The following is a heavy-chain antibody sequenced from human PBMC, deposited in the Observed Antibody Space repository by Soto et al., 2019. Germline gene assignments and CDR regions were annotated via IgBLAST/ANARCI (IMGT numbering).Heavy chain of an antibody. J-gene: IGHJ6*03. D-gene: IGHD6-13*01. Sequence: SETLSLTCTVSGGSISSYYWSWIRQPPGKGLEWIGYIYYSGSTNYNPSLKSRVTISVDTSKNQFSLKLSSVTAADTAVYYCARESGIAARSKYYYYYMDVWGKGTTVTVSS. CDR3: ARESGIAARSKYYYYYMDV. CDR2: IYYSGST. CDR1: GGSISSYY. V-gene: IGHV4-59*01.